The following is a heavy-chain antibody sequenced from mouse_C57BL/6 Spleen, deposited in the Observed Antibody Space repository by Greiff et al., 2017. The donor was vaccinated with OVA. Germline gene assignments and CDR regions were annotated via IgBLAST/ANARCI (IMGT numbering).Heavy chain of an antibody. Sequence: DVKLVESEGGLVQPGSSMKLSCTASGFTFSDYYMAWVRQVPEKGLEWVANINYDGSSTYYLDSLKSRFIISRDNAKNILYLQMSSLKSEDTATYYCAREDSSVGGYYYAMDYWGQGTSVTVSS. V-gene: IGHV5-16*01. J-gene: IGHJ4*01. D-gene: IGHD3-2*02. CDR2: INYDGSST. CDR1: GFTFSDYY. CDR3: AREDSSVGGYYYAMDY.